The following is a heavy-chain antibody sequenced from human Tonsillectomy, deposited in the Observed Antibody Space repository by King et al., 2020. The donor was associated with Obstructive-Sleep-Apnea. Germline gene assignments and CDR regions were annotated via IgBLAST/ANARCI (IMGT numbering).Heavy chain of an antibody. J-gene: IGHJ3*02. CDR1: GFTFNSYA. CDR2: IRDSGDST. CDR3: ARSRTAMVTVDAFDI. D-gene: IGHD5-18*01. V-gene: IGHV3-23*04. Sequence: VQLVESGGGLVQPGGSLRLSCAASGFTFNSYAMSWVRQAPGKGLEWVSGIRDSGDSTYYADSVKGRFTISRDNSKNTLSLQMNSLRAEDTAVYYCARSRTAMVTVDAFDIWGQRTMVTVSS.